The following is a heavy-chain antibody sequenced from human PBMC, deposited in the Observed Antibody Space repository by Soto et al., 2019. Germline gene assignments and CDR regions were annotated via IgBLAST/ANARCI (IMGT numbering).Heavy chain of an antibody. V-gene: IGHV1-69*02. CDR3: TIGSWSGEVFDI. J-gene: IGHJ3*02. D-gene: IGHD2-21*01. CDR1: GGTFSTYS. Sequence: QVQLVQSGAEVKKPGSAVKVSCKDSGGTFSTYSMFWVRQAPGQGLEWMGRIIPMLGRANYAQKFQGRVTITADKSTGTAYMELSSLRSEDTALYYCTIGSWSGEVFDIWGQGTMVTVSS. CDR2: IIPMLGRA.